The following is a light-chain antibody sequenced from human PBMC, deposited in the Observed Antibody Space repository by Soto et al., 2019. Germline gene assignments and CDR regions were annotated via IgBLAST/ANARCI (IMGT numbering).Light chain of an antibody. CDR1: QTVSSAR. J-gene: IGKJ1*01. CDR3: HQYGSSPWT. V-gene: IGKV3-20*01. Sequence: EIVLTQSPGTLSLSPGERATLSGRASQTVSSARLAWFQQKPGQAPRLLIYGASSGAPGIPDRFSGSGSETDFTLTITRLESEDFAVYSCHQYGSSPWTFGQGTKVDIK. CDR2: GAS.